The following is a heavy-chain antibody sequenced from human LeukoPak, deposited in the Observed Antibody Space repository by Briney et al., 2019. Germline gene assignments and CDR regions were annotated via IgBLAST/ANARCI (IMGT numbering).Heavy chain of an antibody. V-gene: IGHV1-18*01. Sequence: ASVSVSYAASGYTFTIYGMSWVRRAPGQGGEGMGWMSAYNGNTNYAQKLQGRVTMTTATSTSTAYMELRSLRSDATAVYYCARDGGTYYDFWSGYYSPGALDYWGQGTLVTVSS. D-gene: IGHD3-3*01. CDR3: ARDGGTYYDFWSGYYSPGALDY. CDR2: MSAYNGNT. CDR1: GYTFTIYG. J-gene: IGHJ4*02.